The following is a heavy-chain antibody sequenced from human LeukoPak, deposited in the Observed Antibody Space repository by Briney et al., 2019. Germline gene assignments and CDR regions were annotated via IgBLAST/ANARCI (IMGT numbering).Heavy chain of an antibody. CDR1: GGSISSYY. CDR2: IYTSGNT. V-gene: IGHV4-4*07. J-gene: IGHJ6*02. CDR3: ARDVVPAAPDYYYYGMDV. Sequence: SETLSLTCTVSGGSISSYYWSWIRQPAGKGLEWIGRIYTSGNTNYNPSLKSRVTMSVDTSKNQFSLKLSSVTAADTAVYYCARDVVPAAPDYYYYGMDVWGQGTTVTVSS. D-gene: IGHD2-2*01.